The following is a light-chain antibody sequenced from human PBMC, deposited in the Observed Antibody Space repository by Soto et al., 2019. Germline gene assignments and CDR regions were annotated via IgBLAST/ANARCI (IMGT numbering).Light chain of an antibody. CDR2: EVN. Sequence: QSALPQPASVSGSPGQSVTISRTGTSSDVVSYDHVSWYQKRPGKVPTLMIYEVNKRHSGISSRISGSKSANTASLTISGLQAEDEGVYYFCSSVRGPKWVFGGGTKLAVL. J-gene: IGLJ3*02. CDR3: CSSVRGPKWV. CDR1: SSDVVSYDH. V-gene: IGLV2-23*02.